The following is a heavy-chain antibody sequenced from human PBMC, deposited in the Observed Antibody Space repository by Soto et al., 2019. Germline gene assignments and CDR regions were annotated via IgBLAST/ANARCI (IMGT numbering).Heavy chain of an antibody. D-gene: IGHD3-22*01. Sequence: GGSLRLSCAASGFTFSSYGMHWVRQAPGKGLEWVAVISYDGSNKYYADSVKGRFTISRDNSKNTLYLQMNSLRAEDTAVYYCASHQGARYYYDSSGYWGPRRQIDYWGQGTLVTVSS. CDR3: ASHQGARYYYDSSGYWGPRRQIDY. CDR1: GFTFSSYG. J-gene: IGHJ4*02. CDR2: ISYDGSNK. V-gene: IGHV3-30*03.